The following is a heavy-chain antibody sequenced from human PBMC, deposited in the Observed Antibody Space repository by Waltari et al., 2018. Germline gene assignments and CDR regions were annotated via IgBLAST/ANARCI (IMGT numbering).Heavy chain of an antibody. CDR3: ARALIAVAGHYGNWFDP. CDR2: IIPIFGTA. J-gene: IGHJ5*02. CDR1: GGTFSSYA. D-gene: IGHD6-19*01. Sequence: QVQLVQSGAEVKKPGSSVKVSCKASGGTFSSYAISWVRQAPGQGLEWMGMIIPIFGTANYAQKFQGRVTITADESTSTAYMELSSLRSEDTAVYYCARALIAVAGHYGNWFDPWGQGTLVTVSS. V-gene: IGHV1-69*15.